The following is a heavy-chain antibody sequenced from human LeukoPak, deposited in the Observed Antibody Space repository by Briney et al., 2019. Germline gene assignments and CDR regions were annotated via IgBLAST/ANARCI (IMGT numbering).Heavy chain of an antibody. CDR1: GYTFTSYG. Sequence: ASVKVSCKASGYTFTSYGISWVRQAPGQGLEWMEWISAYSGNTNYAQKLQGRVTMTTDTSTSTAYMELRSLRSDDTAVYYCARDPRVLIAVAGTIDPWGQGTLVTVSS. D-gene: IGHD6-19*01. CDR3: ARDPRVLIAVAGTIDP. J-gene: IGHJ5*02. V-gene: IGHV1-18*01. CDR2: ISAYSGNT.